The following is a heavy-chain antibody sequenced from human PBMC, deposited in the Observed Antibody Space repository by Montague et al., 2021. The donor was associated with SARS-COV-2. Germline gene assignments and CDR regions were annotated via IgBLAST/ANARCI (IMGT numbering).Heavy chain of an antibody. J-gene: IGHJ3*02. CDR1: DGSFSDYY. D-gene: IGHD3-3*01. V-gene: IGHV4-34*01. Sequence: SETLSLTCAVYDGSFSDYYWTWIRQAPGKGLEWIGEVDHRGSSSYNPSLQSRLTISVDRSKNQFSLRLTSVTAADTAVYYCARGQVTVFGVLIMLPAAGPLDSWGLGTKVTVSS. CDR2: VDHRGSS. CDR3: ARGQVTVFGVLIMLPAAGPLDS.